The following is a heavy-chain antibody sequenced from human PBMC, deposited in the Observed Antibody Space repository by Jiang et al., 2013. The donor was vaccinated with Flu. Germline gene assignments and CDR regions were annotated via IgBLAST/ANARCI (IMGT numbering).Heavy chain of an antibody. CDR3: ATDAVYGDSRNNFDY. Sequence: TVKISCKVSGYTFTDYYMHWVQQAPGKGLEWMGLVDPEDGETIYAEKFQGRVTITADTSTDTAYMELSSLRSEDTAVYYCATDAVYGDSRNNFDYWGQGTLVTVSS. J-gene: IGHJ4*02. CDR1: GYTFTDYY. D-gene: IGHD4-17*01. V-gene: IGHV1-69-2*01. CDR2: VDPEDGET.